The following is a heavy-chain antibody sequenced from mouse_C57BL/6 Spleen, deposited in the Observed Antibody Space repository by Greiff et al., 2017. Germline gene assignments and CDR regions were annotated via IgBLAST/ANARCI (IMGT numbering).Heavy chain of an antibody. Sequence: EVKLMESGAGLMKPGGSLKLSCAASGFTFSDYGMHWVRQAPEKGLEWVAYISSGSSTIYYADTVKGRFTISRDNATNTLFLQLTSLRSEDTAMYYGARGGTTVVHYYAMDYWVQGPSVTVSS. CDR1: GFTFSDYG. D-gene: IGHD1-1*01. CDR3: ARGGTTVVHYYAMDY. J-gene: IGHJ4*01. V-gene: IGHV5-17*01. CDR2: ISSGSSTI.